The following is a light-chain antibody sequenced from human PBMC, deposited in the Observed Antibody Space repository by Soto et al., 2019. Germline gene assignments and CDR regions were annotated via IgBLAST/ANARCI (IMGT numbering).Light chain of an antibody. V-gene: IGLV1-47*01. CDR1: SSNIGTNY. CDR3: AAWDDSLSGPV. Sequence: QSVLTQSPSASGTPGQRGTVSCSGSSSNIGTNYVYWYQQLPGTAPKVLIYSTDKRPSGVPDRFPGSKSGTSASLAISGLRSEDEADYYCAAWDDSLSGPVFGGGTKLTVL. J-gene: IGLJ2*01. CDR2: STD.